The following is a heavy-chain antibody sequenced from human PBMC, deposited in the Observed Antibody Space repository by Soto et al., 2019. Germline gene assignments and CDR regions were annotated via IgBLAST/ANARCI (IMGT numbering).Heavy chain of an antibody. CDR3: ARGTVTPSRGLSEFDY. D-gene: IGHD4-17*01. Sequence: SETLSLTCTVSGGSISSYYWSWIRQPPGKGLEWIGYIYYSGSTNYNPSLKSRVTISVDTSKNQFSLKLSSVTAADTAVYYCARGTVTPSRGLSEFDYWGQGTLVTVSS. J-gene: IGHJ4*02. CDR2: IYYSGST. V-gene: IGHV4-59*01. CDR1: GGSISSYY.